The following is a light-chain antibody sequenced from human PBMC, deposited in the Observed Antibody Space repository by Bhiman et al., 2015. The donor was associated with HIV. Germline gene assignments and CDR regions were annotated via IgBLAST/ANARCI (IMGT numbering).Light chain of an antibody. CDR2: KDS. Sequence: SYELTQPSSVSVSPGQTARITCSGDVLAKKYARWFQQKPGQAPVLVIYKDSERPSVIPERFSGSSSGTTVTLTISGAQVEDEADYYCQAWDSSTEVFGTGTKVTVL. V-gene: IGLV3-27*01. J-gene: IGLJ1*01. CDR1: VLAKKY. CDR3: QAWDSSTEV.